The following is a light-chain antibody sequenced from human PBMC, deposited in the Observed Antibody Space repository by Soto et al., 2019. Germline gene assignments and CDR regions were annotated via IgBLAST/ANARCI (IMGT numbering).Light chain of an antibody. CDR1: SSDIGDYNY. J-gene: IGLJ2*01. Sequence: QSALTQTASVSGSPGQSITISCTGTSSDIGDYNYVSWYQQHPGKAPKVMIYDVSNRPSGVSNRFSGSKSGNTASLTISGLQPEDEAAYYCSSYTGSSTLVVFGGGTKLTVL. V-gene: IGLV2-14*03. CDR2: DVS. CDR3: SSYTGSSTLVV.